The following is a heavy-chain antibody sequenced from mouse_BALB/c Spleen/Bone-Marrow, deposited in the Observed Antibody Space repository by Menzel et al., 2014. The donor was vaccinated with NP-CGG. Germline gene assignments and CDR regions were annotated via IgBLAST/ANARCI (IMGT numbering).Heavy chain of an antibody. D-gene: IGHD1-1*01. CDR1: GYSFTGYF. CDR3: TGVFTDWFFDV. CDR2: INPYNGDT. J-gene: IGHJ1*01. V-gene: IGHV1-20*02. Sequence: VQLQQSGPELVKPGASVKISCKASGYSFTGYFMNWVMQSHGKSLEWIGRINPYNGDTFYNQKFKGKATLTADKSSSRAHMELRSLASEDSAVYYCTGVFTDWFFDVWGAGTTVTGSS.